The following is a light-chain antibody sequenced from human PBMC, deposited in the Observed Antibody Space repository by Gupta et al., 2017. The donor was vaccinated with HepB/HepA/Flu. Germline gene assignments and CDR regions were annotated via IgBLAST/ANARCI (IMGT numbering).Light chain of an antibody. V-gene: IGKV3-20*01. CDR3: RQYGNAPLT. Sequence: IVLTQSPGTLFLSSGERATLSCKASQTVSNNYLAWYQQKPGQAPRLLIYGAFSRATGIPDRFSGSGSGTDFTLTISRLEPEDFAVYYCRQYGNAPLTFGPGTTVDIK. CDR2: GAF. CDR1: QTVSNNY. J-gene: IGKJ3*01.